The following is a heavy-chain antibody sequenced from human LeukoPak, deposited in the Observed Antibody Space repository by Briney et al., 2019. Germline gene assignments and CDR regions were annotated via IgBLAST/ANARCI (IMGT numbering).Heavy chain of an antibody. V-gene: IGHV4-39*01. CDR1: GGSIGSSSYY. Sequence: SETLSLTCTVSGGSIGSSSYYWGWIRQPPGKGLEWIGSIYYSGSTYYNPSLKSRVTISVDTSKNQFSLKLSSVTAADTAVYYCARRIVGATYYFDYWGQGTLVTVSS. CDR2: IYYSGST. D-gene: IGHD1-26*01. J-gene: IGHJ4*02. CDR3: ARRIVGATYYFDY.